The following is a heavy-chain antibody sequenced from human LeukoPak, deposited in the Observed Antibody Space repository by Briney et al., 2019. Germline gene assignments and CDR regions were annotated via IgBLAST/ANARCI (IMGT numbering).Heavy chain of an antibody. D-gene: IGHD3-10*01. CDR3: ARHKVYGSGSFYFDY. J-gene: IGHJ4*02. CDR2: IYYSGNI. V-gene: IGHV4-39*01. Sequence: SETLSLTCSVSGGSISSSSYSWGWIRQPSGKGLEWIGSIYYSGNIQYNPSLKSRVTISVDTSKNQFSLKLSSVTAADTALYYCARHKVYGSGSFYFDYWGQGTLVTVSS. CDR1: GGSISSSSYS.